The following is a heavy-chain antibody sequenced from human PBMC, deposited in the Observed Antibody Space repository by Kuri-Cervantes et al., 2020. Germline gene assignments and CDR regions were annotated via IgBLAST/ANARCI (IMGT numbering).Heavy chain of an antibody. D-gene: IGHD5/OR15-5a*01. CDR3: ATPGVYGGRIGYFDY. J-gene: IGHJ4*02. CDR1: GYTFTSYY. V-gene: IGHV1-24*01. CDR2: FDPEDGET. Sequence: ASVKVSCKASGYTFTSYYMHWVRQAPGKGLEWMGGFDPEDGETIYAQKFQGRVTMTEDTSTDAAYMELSSLRSEDTAVYYCATPGVYGGRIGYFDYWGQGTLVTVS.